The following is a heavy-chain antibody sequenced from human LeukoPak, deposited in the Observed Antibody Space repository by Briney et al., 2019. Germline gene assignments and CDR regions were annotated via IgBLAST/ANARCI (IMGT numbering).Heavy chain of an antibody. Sequence: TGGSLRLSCAASGFTFSSYSMNWVRQAPGKGLEWVSYISSSSSTIYYADSVKGRFTISRDNAKNSLYLQMNSLRDEDTAVYYCARDNQYYDILTGYYAQYYYYGMDVWGQGTTVTVSS. CDR3: ARDNQYYDILTGYYAQYYYYGMDV. CDR1: GFTFSSYS. V-gene: IGHV3-48*02. J-gene: IGHJ6*02. D-gene: IGHD3-9*01. CDR2: ISSSSSTI.